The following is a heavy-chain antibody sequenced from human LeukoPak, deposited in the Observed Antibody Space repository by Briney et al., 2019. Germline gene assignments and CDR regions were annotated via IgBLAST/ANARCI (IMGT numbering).Heavy chain of an antibody. CDR3: AGENRPGGDYYFDY. V-gene: IGHV3-33*01. D-gene: IGHD1-14*01. J-gene: IGHJ4*02. Sequence: PGGSLRLSCAASGFSFSTYGMHWVRQAPGKGVEWLALIWHDGSKKYYADSVKGRFTISRDNSENTVYLQLKDLRAEETGFYYWAGENRPGGDYYFDYWGQGTLVTVSS. CDR1: GFSFSTYG. CDR2: IWHDGSKK.